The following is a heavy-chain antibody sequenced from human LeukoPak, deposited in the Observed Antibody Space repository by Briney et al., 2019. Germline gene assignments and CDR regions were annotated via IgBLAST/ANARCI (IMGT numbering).Heavy chain of an antibody. V-gene: IGHV3-21*01. J-gene: IGHJ3*02. CDR2: ISSSSSYI. D-gene: IGHD2-8*01. CDR3: AREGQRGVFDI. Sequence: GGSLRLSCAASGFTFSSYSMNWVRQAPGKGLEWVSSISSSSSYIYYADSVKGRFTISRDNAKNSLYLQMNSLRAEDTAVYYCAREGQRGVFDIWGQGTMVTVSS. CDR1: GFTFSSYS.